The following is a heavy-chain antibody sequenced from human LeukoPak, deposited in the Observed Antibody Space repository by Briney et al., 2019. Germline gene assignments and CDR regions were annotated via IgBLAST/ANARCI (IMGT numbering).Heavy chain of an antibody. Sequence: GGSLRLSCAASGFTFSSYWMGWVPQAPGKGLEWVANLRPDGSKSYFVDSVTGRFSISRDNAKNSLFLQMNSLRAEDTAVYYCARRNWNVGGGFDVWGQGTTVTVSS. V-gene: IGHV3-7*02. CDR3: ARRNWNVGGGFDV. D-gene: IGHD1-1*01. CDR2: LRPDGSKS. J-gene: IGHJ6*02. CDR1: GFTFSSYW.